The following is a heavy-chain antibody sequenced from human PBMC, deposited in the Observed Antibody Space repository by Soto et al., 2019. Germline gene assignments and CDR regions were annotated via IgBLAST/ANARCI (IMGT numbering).Heavy chain of an antibody. CDR3: ARVRRVTMIVVSNWFDP. J-gene: IGHJ5*02. D-gene: IGHD3-22*01. CDR2: IYSGGSA. CDR1: GFTVISNY. Sequence: GSLRLSCAASGFTVISNYMSWVLQAPWKGLEWVSVIYSGGSAYYADSVKGRFTISRDNSKNTLYLQMNSLRAEDTAVYYCARVRRVTMIVVSNWFDPWGQGTLVTVSS. V-gene: IGHV3-53*01.